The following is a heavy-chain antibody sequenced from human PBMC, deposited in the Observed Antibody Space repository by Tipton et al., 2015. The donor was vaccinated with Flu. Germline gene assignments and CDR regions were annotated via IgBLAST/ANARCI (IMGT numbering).Heavy chain of an antibody. Sequence: LRLSCTVSGGSISSGSYYWSWIRQPAGKGLEWIGRIYTSGSTNYNPSLKSRVTISVDTSKNQFSLKLSSVTAADTAVYYCARGGQWLDEYFQHWGQGTLVTVSS. D-gene: IGHD6-19*01. CDR1: GGSISSGSYY. J-gene: IGHJ1*01. V-gene: IGHV4-61*02. CDR3: ARGGQWLDEYFQH. CDR2: IYTSGST.